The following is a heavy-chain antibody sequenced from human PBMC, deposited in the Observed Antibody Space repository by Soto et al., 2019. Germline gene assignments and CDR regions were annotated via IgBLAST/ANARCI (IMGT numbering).Heavy chain of an antibody. Sequence: QVQLQQWGAGLLKPSETLSLTCAVYGGSFSGYYWSWIRQPPGKGLEWIGEINHSGSTNYNPSLKSRVTVSVDTSKNQFSLKLSSVTAADTAVYYCARKRGYSYGYHYWGQGTLVTVSS. D-gene: IGHD5-18*01. J-gene: IGHJ4*02. V-gene: IGHV4-34*01. CDR2: INHSGST. CDR1: GGSFSGYY. CDR3: ARKRGYSYGYHY.